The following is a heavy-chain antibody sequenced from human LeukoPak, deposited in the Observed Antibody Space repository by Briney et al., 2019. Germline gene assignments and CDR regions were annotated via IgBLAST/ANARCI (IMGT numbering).Heavy chain of an antibody. D-gene: IGHD6-13*01. CDR1: GFTLSRYG. CDR3: AKGQGSWAFDY. Sequence: GGSLRLSCAAPGFTLSRYGMHWGRKAPGKGLEYVSSVSGNGGITYYANSVKGRFIISRDNSKNTLELQMGSLGAEDMAVYYCAKGQGSWAFDYWGQGTLVTVSS. V-gene: IGHV3-64*01. J-gene: IGHJ4*02. CDR2: VSGNGGIT.